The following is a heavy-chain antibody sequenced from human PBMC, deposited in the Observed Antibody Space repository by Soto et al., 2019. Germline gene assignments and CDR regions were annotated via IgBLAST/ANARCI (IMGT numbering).Heavy chain of an antibody. CDR3: GRGASGSYRLDY. Sequence: EVQLMESGGGLVQPGGSLRLSCAASGFTFSNYWMHWVRQAPGKGLVWVSRINGDGTGTNYADSVKGQFTISRDNAKNTLYLQMNSLRAEDTAVYYCGRGASGSYRLDYWGQGTLVTVSS. CDR1: GFTFSNYW. J-gene: IGHJ4*02. D-gene: IGHD3-10*01. V-gene: IGHV3-74*01. CDR2: INGDGTGT.